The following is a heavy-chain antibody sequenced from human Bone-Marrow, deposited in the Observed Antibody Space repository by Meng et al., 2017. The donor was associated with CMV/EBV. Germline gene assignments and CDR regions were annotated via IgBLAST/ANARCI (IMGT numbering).Heavy chain of an antibody. D-gene: IGHD3-22*01. CDR2: ISWDGDDT. V-gene: IGHV3-43D*03. CDR1: GFTFDDSA. Sequence: GGSLTLSCAVSGFTFDDSAMHWVRQPPGRCLEWVTLISWDGDDTYYAGSVKGRFTIARNNTKDSLFLQMSSLRPEDTALYCCAKDRNYDTRGFYSFSFDSWGQGTLVTVSS. CDR3: AKDRNYDTRGFYSFSFDS. J-gene: IGHJ4*02.